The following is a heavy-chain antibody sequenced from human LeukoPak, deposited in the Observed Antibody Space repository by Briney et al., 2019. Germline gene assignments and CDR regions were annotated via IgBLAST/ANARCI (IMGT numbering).Heavy chain of an antibody. CDR3: ARVTAKDYYYYIDV. Sequence: PSETLSLTCTVSGGSISSSSYYWGWIRQPPGKGLEWIGSIYYSGSTYYNPSLKSRVTISVDTSKNQFSLKLSSVTAADTAVYYCARVTAKDYYYYIDVWGKGTTVTVSS. CDR2: IYYSGST. J-gene: IGHJ6*03. V-gene: IGHV4-39*07. CDR1: GGSISSSSYY. D-gene: IGHD5-18*01.